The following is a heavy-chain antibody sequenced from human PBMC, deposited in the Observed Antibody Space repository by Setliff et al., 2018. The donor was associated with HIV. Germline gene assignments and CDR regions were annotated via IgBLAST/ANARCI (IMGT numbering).Heavy chain of an antibody. D-gene: IGHD2-15*01. J-gene: IGHJ4*02. CDR1: GFTFSDYY. V-gene: IGHV3-11*04. Sequence: GGSLRLSCAASGFTFSDYYMNWVRQAPGKGLEWVSYISRSSNTVYYADSVKGRFTISRDNAKNSLYLQMNSLRAEDTAVYYCARRDCSGGSCYMGYWGQGTLVTVSS. CDR3: ARRDCSGGSCYMGY. CDR2: ISRSSNTV.